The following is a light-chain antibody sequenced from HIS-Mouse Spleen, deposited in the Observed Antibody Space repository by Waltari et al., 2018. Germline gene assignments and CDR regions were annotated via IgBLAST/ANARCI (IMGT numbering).Light chain of an antibody. CDR1: RSDVGGYHY. CDR3: SSDTSSSTLL. J-gene: IGLJ2*01. CDR2: AGS. Sequence: QSALTQPASVSGSPGQSISISCSGTRSDVGGYHYVYWYQQHPGKARKLMIYAGSIRPSGVSNRFSDSTSCNTAYLTISVLQAEDEAEYYGSSDTSSSTLLCGGGTKLTVL. V-gene: IGLV2-14*03.